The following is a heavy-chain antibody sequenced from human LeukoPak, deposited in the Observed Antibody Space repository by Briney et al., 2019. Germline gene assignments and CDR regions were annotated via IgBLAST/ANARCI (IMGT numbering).Heavy chain of an antibody. CDR3: ARIDRAVAGTIDY. D-gene: IGHD6-19*01. CDR1: GGSISRYF. J-gene: IGHJ4*02. CDR2: IYYSGST. V-gene: IGHV4-59*08. Sequence: PSDTLSLTCTVSGGSISRYFWSWIRKPPGKGLEWIGYIYYSGSTNYNPSLKSRVTMSVDTSKNQFSLKLSSVTAADTAVYYCARIDRAVAGTIDYWGQGTLVTVSS.